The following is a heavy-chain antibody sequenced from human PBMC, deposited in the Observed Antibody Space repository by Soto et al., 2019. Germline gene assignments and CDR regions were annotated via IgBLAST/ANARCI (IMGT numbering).Heavy chain of an antibody. CDR2: IYPGDSDT. D-gene: IGHD6-19*01. CDR3: ERKDGSALYYFDY. CDR1: GYTFTSYW. J-gene: IGHJ4*02. Sequence: PGESLKISCKGSGYTFTSYWIAWVRQMPGKGLEWMGIIYPGDSDTRYSPSFQGQVSISADKSISTAYLQWSSLKASDTAMYYCERKDGSALYYFDYWGQGTLVTVSS. V-gene: IGHV5-51*01.